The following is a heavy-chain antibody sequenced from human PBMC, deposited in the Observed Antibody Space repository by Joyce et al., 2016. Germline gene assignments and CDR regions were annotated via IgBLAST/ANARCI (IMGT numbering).Heavy chain of an antibody. V-gene: IGHV1-69*01. CDR2: IIPVCRAT. CDR3: ATPLLAGATRGPFDY. D-gene: IGHD2-15*01. CDR1: GGTFSTSS. J-gene: IGHJ4*02. Sequence: QVQLMQSGAEVRKPGSSVTVSCKASGGTFSTSSINWVRQASGQWLEWMGGIIPVCRATNYAQMFQGRVTITADEPTSTVYMELNRLRFDDTAIYYCATPLLAGATRGPFDYWGQGALVTVSS.